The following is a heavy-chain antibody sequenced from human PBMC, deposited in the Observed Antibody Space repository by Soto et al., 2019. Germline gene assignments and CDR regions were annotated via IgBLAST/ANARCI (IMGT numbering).Heavy chain of an antibody. CDR2: ISYEGSNN. CDR1: GFTFNSHG. D-gene: IGHD2-2*01. J-gene: IGHJ6*02. CDR3: ARGAEYQLLSRDYFYGMAV. Sequence: QVQLVEAGGGVVQPGRSLRLSCGASGFTFNSHGMHWVRQAPGKGLEWVAVISYEGSNNFYAESVKGRFTISRDNSKNTLYLQMNSLRREDTAVYYCARGAEYQLLSRDYFYGMAVWGQGTTVSVSS. V-gene: IGHV3-30*03.